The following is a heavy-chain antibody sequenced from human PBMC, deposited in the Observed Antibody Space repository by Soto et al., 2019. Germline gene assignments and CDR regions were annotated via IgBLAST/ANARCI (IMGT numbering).Heavy chain of an antibody. CDR2: IYWNDDK. D-gene: IGHD5-12*01. CDR3: ARTDSGYDLEGFDP. J-gene: IGHJ5*02. V-gene: IGHV2-5*01. Sequence: GSGPTLVNPTETLTLTCTVSGFSLSNARMGVSWIRQPPGKALEWLALIYWNDDKRYSPSLKSRLTITKDTSKNQVVLTMTNMDPVDTATYYCARTDSGYDLEGFDPWGQGTLVTVSS. CDR1: GFSLSNARMG.